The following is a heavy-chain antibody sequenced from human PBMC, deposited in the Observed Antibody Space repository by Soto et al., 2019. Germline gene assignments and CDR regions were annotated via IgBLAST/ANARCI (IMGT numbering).Heavy chain of an antibody. CDR2: IKSKTDGGTT. J-gene: IGHJ4*01. D-gene: IGHD3-22*01. V-gene: IGHV3-15*01. CDR3: TTDSYSTIIIVRFDY. Sequence: GGSLRLSCAASGFTFSSYAMSWVRQAPGKGLEWVGRIKSKTDGGTTDYAEPVKGRFAISRDDSNNMVYLQMNSLKIEDTAVYYCTTDSYSTIIIVRFDYWGHGTLVTVSS. CDR1: GFTFSSYA.